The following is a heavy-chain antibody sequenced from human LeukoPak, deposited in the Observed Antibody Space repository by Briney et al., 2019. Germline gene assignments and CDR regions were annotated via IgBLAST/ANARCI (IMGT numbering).Heavy chain of an antibody. J-gene: IGHJ3*02. CDR3: ARPDYGDYDAFDI. D-gene: IGHD4-17*01. CDR1: GGSISSSSYY. Sequence: SETLSLTCTVSGGSISSSSYYWDWIRQPPGKGLEWIGNIDYSGSTNYNPSLKSRVTISVDTSKNQFSLKLSSVTAADTAVYYCARPDYGDYDAFDIWGQGTMVTVSS. CDR2: IDYSGST. V-gene: IGHV4-39*07.